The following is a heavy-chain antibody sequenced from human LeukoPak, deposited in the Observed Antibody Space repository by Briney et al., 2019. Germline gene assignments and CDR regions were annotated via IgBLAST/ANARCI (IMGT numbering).Heavy chain of an antibody. CDR1: GFTFSNYG. J-gene: IGHJ4*02. CDR3: ARVGTSYPHVWYFDY. CDR2: IWYDGSNK. Sequence: PGRSLRLSCAASGFTFSNYGMHWVRQAPGKGLEWVAVIWYDGSNKYYADSVKGRFTISRDNSKNTLYLQMNSLRAEDTAVYYCARVGTSYPHVWYFDYWGQGTLVTVSS. V-gene: IGHV3-33*01. D-gene: IGHD1-26*01.